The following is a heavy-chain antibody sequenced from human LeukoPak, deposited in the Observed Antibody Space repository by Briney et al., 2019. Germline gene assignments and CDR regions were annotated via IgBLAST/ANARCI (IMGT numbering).Heavy chain of an antibody. CDR2: ISYDGSNK. D-gene: IGHD5-18*01. Sequence: GGSLRLSCAASGFTFSSYGMHWVRQAPGKGLEWVAVISYDGSNKYYADSVKGRFTISRDNSKNTLYLQMNSLRAEDTAVYYCAKVGDTAIVTDYWGQGTLVTVSS. CDR3: AKVGDTAIVTDY. J-gene: IGHJ4*02. CDR1: GFTFSSYG. V-gene: IGHV3-30*18.